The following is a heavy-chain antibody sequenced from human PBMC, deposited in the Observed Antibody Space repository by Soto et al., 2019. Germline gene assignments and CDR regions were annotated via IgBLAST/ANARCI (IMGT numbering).Heavy chain of an antibody. Sequence: PXATLSLFCYVCGVSITGSYGSWIGQPPGKTLEWIGYVYHSGTTTYNPSLKSRVSVSVDTSKNQFSLRLTSVIAADTAVYYCARDTTYAAGSLAGCDYCGQRILVTVSS. CDR2: VYHSGTT. D-gene: IGHD1-26*01. V-gene: IGHV4-59*01. CDR1: GVSITGSY. CDR3: ARDTTYAAGSLAGCDY. J-gene: IGHJ4*02.